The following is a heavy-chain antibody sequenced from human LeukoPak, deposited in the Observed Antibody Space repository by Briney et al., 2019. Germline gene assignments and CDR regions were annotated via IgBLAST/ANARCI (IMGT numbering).Heavy chain of an antibody. J-gene: IGHJ4*02. Sequence: GGSLRLSCAASGFTFDDYAMHWVRQALGKGLEWVSLISWDGGSTYYADSVKGRFTISRGNSKNSLYLQMNSLRAEDTALYYCAKDMAAYYYASGNIDYWGQGTLVTVSS. CDR1: GFTFDDYA. V-gene: IGHV3-43D*03. CDR2: ISWDGGST. CDR3: AKDMAAYYYASGNIDY. D-gene: IGHD3-10*01.